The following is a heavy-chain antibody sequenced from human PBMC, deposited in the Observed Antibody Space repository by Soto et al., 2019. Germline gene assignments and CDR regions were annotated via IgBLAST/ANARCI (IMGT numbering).Heavy chain of an antibody. CDR2: INPVDSDT. D-gene: IGHD2-15*01. CDR3: ARYCSGGSCYPNNWFDP. CDR1: GYSFTNYW. V-gene: IGHV5-51*01. Sequence: GESLKISCGGSGYSFTNYWIAWVRQMTGKGLEWIGIINPVDSDTRYSPSFQGQVTMSVDKAISTAYLQWNSLKASDTAIYYCARYCSGGSCYPNNWFDPWGQGTLVTVSS. J-gene: IGHJ5*02.